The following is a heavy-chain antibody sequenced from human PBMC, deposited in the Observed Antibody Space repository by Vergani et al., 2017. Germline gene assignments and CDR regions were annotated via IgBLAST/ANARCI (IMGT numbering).Heavy chain of an antibody. V-gene: IGHV4-59*08. J-gene: IGHJ4*02. CDR3: ARKSTRGGTFDY. Sequence: QVQLQESGPGLVKSSETLSLTCTVSGDSISNFYWSWIRQPPGKGLEWIGYIYYSGSTNYNPSLKSRVTISVDTSKNQFSLKLSSVTAADTAVYYCARKSTRGGTFDYWGQGTLVTVSS. CDR2: IYYSGST. D-gene: IGHD1-26*01. CDR1: GDSISNFY.